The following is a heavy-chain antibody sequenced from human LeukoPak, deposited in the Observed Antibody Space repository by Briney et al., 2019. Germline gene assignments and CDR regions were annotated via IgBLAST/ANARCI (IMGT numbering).Heavy chain of an antibody. Sequence: PSETLSLTCTVSGGSISSGSYYWGWIRQPAGKGLEWIGRIYTSGSTNYNPSLKSRVTISVATSKNQYSLKLSSVTAADTAVYYCARAAAAAGPYGPHNWFDPWGQGTLVTVSS. CDR3: ARAAAAAGPYGPHNWFDP. CDR1: GGSISSGSYY. J-gene: IGHJ5*02. V-gene: IGHV4-61*02. D-gene: IGHD6-13*01. CDR2: IYTSGST.